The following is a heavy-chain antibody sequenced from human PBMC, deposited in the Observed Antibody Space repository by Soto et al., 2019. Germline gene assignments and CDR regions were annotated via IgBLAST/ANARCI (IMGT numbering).Heavy chain of an antibody. D-gene: IGHD6-6*01. CDR1: GYSISSGYY. CDR3: ARDRGSSSPKNWFDP. CDR2: IYHSGST. J-gene: IGHJ5*02. V-gene: IGHV4-38-2*02. Sequence: SETLSLTCAVSGYSISSGYYWGWIRQPPGKGLEWIGSIYHSGSTYYNPSLKSRVTISVDTSKNQFSLKLSSVTAADTAVYYCARDRGSSSPKNWFDPWGQGTLVTVSS.